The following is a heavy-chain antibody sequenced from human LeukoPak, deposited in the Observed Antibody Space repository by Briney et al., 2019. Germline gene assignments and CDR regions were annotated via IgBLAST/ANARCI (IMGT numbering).Heavy chain of an antibody. CDR1: GGSISSYY. CDR2: IYYSGST. Sequence: SETLSLTCAVSGGSISSYYWSWIRQPPGKGLEWIGYIYYSGSTNYNPSLKSRVTISVDTSKNQFSLKLSSVTAADTAVYYCTRHYSSGWVFDYWGQGTLVTVSS. V-gene: IGHV4-59*08. CDR3: TRHYSSGWVFDY. J-gene: IGHJ4*02. D-gene: IGHD6-19*01.